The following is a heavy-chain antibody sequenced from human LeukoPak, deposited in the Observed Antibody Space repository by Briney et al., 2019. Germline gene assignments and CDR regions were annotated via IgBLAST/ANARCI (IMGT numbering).Heavy chain of an antibody. CDR2: ISGSAST. V-gene: IGHV3-23*01. D-gene: IGHD5-12*01. CDR1: GFTFGIYA. J-gene: IGHJ4*02. CDR3: AKDGLTRTERGYQFN. Sequence: GGSLRLSCAASGFTFGIYAMSWVRQAPGKGLEWVSGISGSASTYYADSVKGRFTISRDNSKNTLYLQMNSLRAEDTAVYYCAKDGLTRTERGYQFNWGQGTLVTVSS.